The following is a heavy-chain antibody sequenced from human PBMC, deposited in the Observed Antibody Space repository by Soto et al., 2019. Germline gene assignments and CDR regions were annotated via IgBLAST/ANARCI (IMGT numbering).Heavy chain of an antibody. V-gene: IGHV4-39*01. CDR2: IYYSGST. Sequence: SETLSLTCTVSGGSISSSSYYWGWIRQPPGKGLEWIGSIYYSGSTYYNPSLKSRVTISVDTSKNQFSLKLSSVTAADTAVYYCARHLGRAVAEKYFQHWGQGTLVTVSS. CDR3: ARHLGRAVAEKYFQH. D-gene: IGHD6-19*01. J-gene: IGHJ1*01. CDR1: GGSISSSSYY.